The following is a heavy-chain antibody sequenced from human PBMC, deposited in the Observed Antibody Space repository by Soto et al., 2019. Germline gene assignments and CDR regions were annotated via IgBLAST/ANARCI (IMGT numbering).Heavy chain of an antibody. V-gene: IGHV1-24*01. Sequence: ASVKVSCKVSGYTLTELSMHWVRQAPGKGLEWMGGFDPEDGETIYTQKFQGRVTMTEDTSTDTAYMELSSLRSEDTAVYYCATGRSGDIVVVPAARYYYYYYGMDVWGQGTTVTVSS. CDR2: FDPEDGET. J-gene: IGHJ6*02. CDR1: GYTLTELS. CDR3: ATGRSGDIVVVPAARYYYYYYGMDV. D-gene: IGHD2-2*01.